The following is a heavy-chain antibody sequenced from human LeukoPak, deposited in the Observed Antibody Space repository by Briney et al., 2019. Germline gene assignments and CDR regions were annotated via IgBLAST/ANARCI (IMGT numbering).Heavy chain of an antibody. V-gene: IGHV1-18*01. J-gene: IGHJ6*02. CDR2: ISAYNGNT. CDR1: GYTLTELS. Sequence: ASVKVSCKVSGYTLTELSMHWVRQAPGKGLEWMGWISAYNGNTNYAQKLQGRVTMTTDTSTSTAYMELRSLRSDDTAVYYCARPLHLDYYYYGMDVWGQGTTVTVSS. D-gene: IGHD4-11*01. CDR3: ARPLHLDYYYYGMDV.